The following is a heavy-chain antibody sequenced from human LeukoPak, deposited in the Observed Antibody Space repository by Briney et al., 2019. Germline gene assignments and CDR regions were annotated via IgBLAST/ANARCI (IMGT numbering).Heavy chain of an antibody. D-gene: IGHD4-17*01. V-gene: IGHV1-8*01. CDR1: GYTFTSYD. CDR3: ARVFGYCDYPYYYYGMDV. J-gene: IGHJ6*02. Sequence: ASVKVSCKASGYTFTSYDINWVRQATGQGLEWMGWMNPNSGNTGYAQKFQGRVIMTRNTSISTAYMELSSLRSEDTDVYYCARVFGYCDYPYYYYGMDVWGQGTTVTVSS. CDR2: MNPNSGNT.